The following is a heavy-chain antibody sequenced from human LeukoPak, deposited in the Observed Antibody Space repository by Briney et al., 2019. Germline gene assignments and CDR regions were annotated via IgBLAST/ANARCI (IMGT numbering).Heavy chain of an antibody. CDR2: ISANGGGT. CDR1: GFSFSDYV. V-gene: IGHV3-23*01. J-gene: IGHJ4*02. CDR3: ATDREGDPSCYYLV. Sequence: GGSLRLSCAASGFSFSDYVMTWVRQAPGKGLEWVSSISANGGGTYYTDSVKGRFTISRDNSKNTLFLQMNSLRAEDSAVYYCATDREGDPSCYYLVGGQGTLITVSS. D-gene: IGHD3-22*01.